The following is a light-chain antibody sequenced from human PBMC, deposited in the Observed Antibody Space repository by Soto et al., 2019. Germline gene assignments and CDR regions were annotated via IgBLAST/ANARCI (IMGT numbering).Light chain of an antibody. J-gene: IGKJ1*01. CDR2: AAS. CDR1: QGISSY. CDR3: QQLNSYTQT. Sequence: IQLTQSPSSLSASVGDRVTITCRASQGISSYLAWYQQKPGKAPKLLIYAASTLQSGVPSRFSGSGSGTDFTLTISSLQTLDFATYYCQQLNSYTQTFGQGTKVEIK. V-gene: IGKV1-9*01.